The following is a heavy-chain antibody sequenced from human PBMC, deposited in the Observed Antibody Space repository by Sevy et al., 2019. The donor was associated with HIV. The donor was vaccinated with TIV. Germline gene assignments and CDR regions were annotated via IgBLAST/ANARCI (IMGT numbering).Heavy chain of an antibody. CDR2: ISSSSSYI. CDR3: ARDTGKFCTNGVCYPLGN. D-gene: IGHD2-8*01. V-gene: IGHV3-21*01. Sequence: GGSLRLSCTASGFTFSDHNMNWVRQAPGKGLEWVSSISSSSSYIFYADSVKGRFTISRDNSKSSMFLQMNSLRPEDTGIYFCARDTGKFCTNGVCYPLGNWGQGTVVTVSS. CDR1: GFTFSDHN. J-gene: IGHJ4*02.